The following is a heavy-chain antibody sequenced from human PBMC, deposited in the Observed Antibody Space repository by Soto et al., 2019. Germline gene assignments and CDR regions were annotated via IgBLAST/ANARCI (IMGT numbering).Heavy chain of an antibody. CDR1: GYPMGRCDYY. D-gene: IGHD3-10*01. V-gene: IGHV4-30-4*01. CDR2: IYYIGTT. Sequence: QGPLQESGPGLVKPSQTLSPNCTVSGYPMGRCDYYLTWIRQPPGKGLEWIGYIYYIGTTFYNPSLESRVNVSIDTSKNHFSLRLTSVTAADTAVYYCSRGSTYYGFLTWGQGTLVTVSS. CDR3: SRGSTYYGFLT. J-gene: IGHJ5*02.